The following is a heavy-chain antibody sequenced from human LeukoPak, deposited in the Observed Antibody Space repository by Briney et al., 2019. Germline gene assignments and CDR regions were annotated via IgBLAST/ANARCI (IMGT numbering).Heavy chain of an antibody. Sequence: PGGSLRLSCAASGFTFSSYAMHWVRQAPGKGLEWVAVISYDGSNKYYADSVKGRFTISRDNSKNTLYLQMNSLRAEDTAVYYCASHWIYEGKDGFDYWGQGTLVTVSS. CDR1: GFTFSSYA. D-gene: IGHD1-7*01. V-gene: IGHV3-30-3*01. J-gene: IGHJ4*02. CDR3: ASHWIYEGKDGFDY. CDR2: ISYDGSNK.